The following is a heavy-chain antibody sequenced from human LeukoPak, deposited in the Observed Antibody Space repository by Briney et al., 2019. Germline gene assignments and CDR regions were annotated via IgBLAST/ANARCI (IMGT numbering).Heavy chain of an antibody. CDR2: MWDDGTNE. CDR3: AKEFMTWPFFDY. V-gene: IGHV3-30*02. Sequence: GGSLRLSCAASGFNFGIYGMHWVRQAPGKGLEWVAVMWDDGTNENYVDSVKGRFTISRDNSKNTLYLQMNSLRAEDTAVYYCAKEFMTWPFFDYWGQGTLVTVSS. D-gene: IGHD3-16*01. J-gene: IGHJ4*02. CDR1: GFNFGIYG.